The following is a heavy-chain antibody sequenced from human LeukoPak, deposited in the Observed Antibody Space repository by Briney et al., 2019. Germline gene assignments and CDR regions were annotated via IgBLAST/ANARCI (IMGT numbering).Heavy chain of an antibody. Sequence: GGSLRLSCAGSGFTFGGYGMHWFRQTPGKGLEWVAVIAYDGSRAFYADSVKGRFTISRDNSKNTMSVQMDDLRAEDTANYYCTRYNNDHFDYWGQGTLVTVSS. V-gene: IGHV3-33*01. J-gene: IGHJ4*02. CDR2: IAYDGSRA. CDR1: GFTFGGYG. CDR3: TRYNNDHFDY. D-gene: IGHD1-14*01.